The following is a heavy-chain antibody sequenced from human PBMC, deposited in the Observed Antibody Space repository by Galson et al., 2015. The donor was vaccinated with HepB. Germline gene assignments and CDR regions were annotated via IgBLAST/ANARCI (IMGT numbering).Heavy chain of an antibody. V-gene: IGHV4-4*02. D-gene: IGHD4-11*01. CDR2: IYHSGST. Sequence: LSLTCAVSGGSISSSNWWSWVRQPPGKGLEWIGEIYHSGSTNYNPSLKSRVTISVDKSKNQFSLKLSSVTAADTAVYYCASANDYIYYYGMDVWGQGTTVTVSS. CDR3: ASANDYIYYYGMDV. CDR1: GGSISSSNW. J-gene: IGHJ6*02.